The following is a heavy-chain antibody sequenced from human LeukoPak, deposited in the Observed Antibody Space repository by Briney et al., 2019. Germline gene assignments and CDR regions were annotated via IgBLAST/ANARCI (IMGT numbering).Heavy chain of an antibody. CDR1: GFTFSSYA. CDR2: ISGSGGST. V-gene: IGHV3-23*01. J-gene: IGHJ5*02. CDR3: AKARLRLNWFDP. D-gene: IGHD4-17*01. Sequence: GVLRLSCAASGFTFSSYAMSWVRQAPGKGLEWVSAISGSGGSTYYADSVKGRFTISRDNSKNTLYLQMNSLRAEDTAVYYCAKARLRLNWFDPWGQGTLVTVSS.